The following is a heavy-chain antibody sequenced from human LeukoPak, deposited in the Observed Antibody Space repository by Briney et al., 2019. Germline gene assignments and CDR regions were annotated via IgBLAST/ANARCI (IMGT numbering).Heavy chain of an antibody. J-gene: IGHJ5*02. V-gene: IGHV4-61*01. D-gene: IGHD5-24*01. CDR2: VHHSGGT. Sequence: SETLSLTCTVSGGSVSSDIYYWSWIRQPPGRGLEWIGYVHHSGGTKYNPSLKSRVIISIDTSRNQFSLKLSSVTAADTAVYFCARGVAQMATIIGSWFDPWGHGTLVTVSS. CDR3: ARGVAQMATIIGSWFDP. CDR1: GGSVSSDIYY.